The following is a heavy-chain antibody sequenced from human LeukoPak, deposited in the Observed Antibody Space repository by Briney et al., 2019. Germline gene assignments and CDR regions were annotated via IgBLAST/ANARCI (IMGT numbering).Heavy chain of an antibody. J-gene: IGHJ3*02. CDR2: IIPILGIA. V-gene: IGHV1-69*04. D-gene: IGHD2-2*02. Sequence: ASVKVSCKASGGTFSSYAISWVRQAPGQGLEWMGRIIPILGIANYAQKFQGRVTITADKSTSTAYMELSSLRSKDTAVYYCARDGGYQLLYAFDIWGQGTMVTVSS. CDR1: GGTFSSYA. CDR3: ARDGGYQLLYAFDI.